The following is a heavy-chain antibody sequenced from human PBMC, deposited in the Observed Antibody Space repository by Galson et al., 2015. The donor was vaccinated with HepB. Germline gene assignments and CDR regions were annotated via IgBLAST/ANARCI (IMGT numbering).Heavy chain of an antibody. CDR3: VRDTYGAMDV. D-gene: IGHD1-26*01. V-gene: IGHV3-7*01. CDR2: IREHGTEK. J-gene: IGHJ6*02. CDR1: GFTFTRHW. Sequence: SLRLSCAASGFTFTRHWMTWVRQAPGKGLEWVANIREHGTEKYYADSVKGRFSISRDNAKNSLFLQMNSLRVEDTALYYCVRDTYGAMDVWGQGTTVTVS.